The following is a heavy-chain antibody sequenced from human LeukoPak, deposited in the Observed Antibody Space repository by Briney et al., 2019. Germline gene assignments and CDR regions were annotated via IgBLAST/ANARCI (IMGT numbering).Heavy chain of an antibody. V-gene: IGHV4-61*02. CDR3: ARDGLYDYVWGSHRPHDAFDI. D-gene: IGHD3-16*02. CDR2: IYTSGST. CDR1: GGSISSGSYY. J-gene: IGHJ3*02. Sequence: SETLSLTCTVSGGSISSGSYYWSWIRQPAGKGLEWIGRIYTSGSTNYNPSLKSRVTISVDTSKNQFSLKLSSVTAADTAVYYCARDGLYDYVWGSHRPHDAFDIWGQGTMVTVSS.